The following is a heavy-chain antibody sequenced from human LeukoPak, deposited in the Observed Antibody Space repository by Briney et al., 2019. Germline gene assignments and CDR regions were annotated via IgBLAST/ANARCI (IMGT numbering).Heavy chain of an antibody. Sequence: PSETLSLTCTVSGGSISSYYWSWIRQPPGKGLEWIGYINYSGSTNYNPSLKSRVTISVDTSKNQFSLKLSSVTAADTAVYYCAREGGYYDFWSGYHDYWGQGTLVTVSS. D-gene: IGHD3-3*01. CDR2: INYSGST. CDR3: AREGGYYDFWSGYHDY. V-gene: IGHV4-59*01. CDR1: GGSISSYY. J-gene: IGHJ4*02.